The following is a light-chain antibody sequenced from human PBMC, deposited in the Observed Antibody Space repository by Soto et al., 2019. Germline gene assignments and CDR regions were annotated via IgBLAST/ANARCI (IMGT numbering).Light chain of an antibody. CDR2: YDD. CDR1: SSNIGNNA. V-gene: IGLV1-36*01. CDR3: AAWDDSLNGQV. Sequence: QSVLTQPPSVSEAPRQRVTISCSGSSSNIGNNAVNWYQQLPGKAPKLLIYYDDLLPSGVSDRFSGSKSGTSASLAISGLQSEDEADYYCAAWDDSLNGQVFGGVTKLTVL. J-gene: IGLJ3*02.